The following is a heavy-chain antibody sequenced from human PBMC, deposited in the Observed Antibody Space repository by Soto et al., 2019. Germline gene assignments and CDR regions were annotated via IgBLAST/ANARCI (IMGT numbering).Heavy chain of an antibody. J-gene: IGHJ3*02. D-gene: IGHD3-22*01. CDR2: IYPGDSDT. Sequence: GESLKISCKGSGYSFTSYWIGWVRQMPGKGLEWMGIIYPGDSDTRYSPSFQGQVTISADKSISTAYLQWSSLKASDTAMYYCAGGERDYYDSSGYSGAFDIWGQGTMVTVSS. CDR3: AGGERDYYDSSGYSGAFDI. V-gene: IGHV5-51*01. CDR1: GYSFTSYW.